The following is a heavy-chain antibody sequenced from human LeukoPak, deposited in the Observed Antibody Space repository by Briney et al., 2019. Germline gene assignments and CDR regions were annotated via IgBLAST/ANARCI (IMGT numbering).Heavy chain of an antibody. CDR2: INPNSGGT. D-gene: IGHD1-7*01. CDR3: ARDTGTRAFDI. V-gene: IGHV1-2*02. J-gene: IGHJ3*02. CDR1: GYTFTGYY. Sequence: ASVKVSCTASGYTFTGYYMHWVRQAPGQGLEWMGWINPNSGGTNYAQKFQGRVTMTRDMSTSTVYMELSSLRSEDTAVYYCARDTGTRAFDIWGQGTMVTVSS.